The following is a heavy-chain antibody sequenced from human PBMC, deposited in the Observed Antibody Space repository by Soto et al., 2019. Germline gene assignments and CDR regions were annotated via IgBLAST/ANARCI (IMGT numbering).Heavy chain of an antibody. CDR2: IYYSGRT. Sequence: ERLSRTGPVTGDSINSRSYYWGWIRQPPGKGLEWIGSIYYSGRTYNNPSLRSRVSMSIDTSKDQFSLKLKSVTAADTALYFCERQRTSVVTQAYFDVWGPGSLVTVYS. CDR3: ERQRTSVVTQAYFDV. CDR1: GDSINSRSYY. V-gene: IGHV4-39*01. J-gene: IGHJ4*02. D-gene: IGHD2-21*02.